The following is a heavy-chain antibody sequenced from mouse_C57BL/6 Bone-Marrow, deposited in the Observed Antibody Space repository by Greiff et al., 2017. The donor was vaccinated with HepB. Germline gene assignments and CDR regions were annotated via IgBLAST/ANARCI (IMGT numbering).Heavy chain of an antibody. CDR2: ISNLAYSI. CDR1: GFTFSDYG. Sequence: EVQLVESGGGLVQPGGSLKLSCAASGFTFSDYGMAWVRQAPRKGPEWVAFISNLAYSIYYADTVTGRFTISRENAKNTLYLEMSSLRSEDTAMYYCARHYYYGSTDWYFDVWGTGTTVTVSS. J-gene: IGHJ1*03. V-gene: IGHV5-15*01. CDR3: ARHYYYGSTDWYFDV. D-gene: IGHD1-1*01.